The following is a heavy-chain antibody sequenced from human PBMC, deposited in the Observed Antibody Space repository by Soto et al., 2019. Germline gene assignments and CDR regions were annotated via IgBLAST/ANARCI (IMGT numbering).Heavy chain of an antibody. CDR2: INHSGST. J-gene: IGHJ6*02. CDR3: ARAPVDYDFWSGYSYYYYGMDV. Sequence: SDALSHTCAVFGGSFSCHYWSWIPQPPWLGLEWIGEINHSGSTNYHPSLKSRVTISVDTSKNQFSLKLSSVTAADTAVYYCARAPVDYDFWSGYSYYYYGMDVWGQGTMV. CDR1: GGSFSCHY. V-gene: IGHV4-34*01. D-gene: IGHD3-3*01.